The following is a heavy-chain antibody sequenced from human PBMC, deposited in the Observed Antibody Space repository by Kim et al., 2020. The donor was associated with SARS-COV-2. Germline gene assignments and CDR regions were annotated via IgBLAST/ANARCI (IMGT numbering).Heavy chain of an antibody. CDR3: ARAEADTTYYFDY. J-gene: IGHJ4*02. Sequence: YAKKFKGRVTSTPDKSTSTASMGLSSRGSEDTAVYYCARAEADTTYYFDYWGQGTLVTVSS. V-gene: IGHV1-69*04. D-gene: IGHD6-13*01.